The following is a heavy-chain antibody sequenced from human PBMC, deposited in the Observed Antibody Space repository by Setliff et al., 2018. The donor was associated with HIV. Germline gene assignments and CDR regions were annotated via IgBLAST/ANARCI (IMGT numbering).Heavy chain of an antibody. Sequence: SETLSLTCTVSGGSISSSTYYWGWIRQPPGKGLEWIGSIYFSGSAHYNPSLKSRVTISVDTSKNQFSLKLSSVTAADTAVYYCARGGGYNFWSGYPHYFYMDVWGKGTTVTVSS. J-gene: IGHJ6*03. CDR2: IYFSGSA. CDR1: GGSISSSTYY. CDR3: ARGGGYNFWSGYPHYFYMDV. D-gene: IGHD3-3*01. V-gene: IGHV4-39*07.